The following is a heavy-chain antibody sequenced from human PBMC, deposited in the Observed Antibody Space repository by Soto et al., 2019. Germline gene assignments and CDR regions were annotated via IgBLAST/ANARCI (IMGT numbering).Heavy chain of an antibody. Sequence: SETLSLTCIVSGASIRSGDFYWSWIRQPPGKGLEWIGYILYSGSSLYNPSLASRLNISGDTAKNHFSLRLSSVTAADTGTYYCARAGGFDFWSDLGGHFDCWGQGLLVTVSS. CDR2: ILYSGSS. V-gene: IGHV4-30-4*01. J-gene: IGHJ4*02. CDR3: ARAGGFDFWSDLGGHFDC. D-gene: IGHD3-3*01. CDR1: GASIRSGDFY.